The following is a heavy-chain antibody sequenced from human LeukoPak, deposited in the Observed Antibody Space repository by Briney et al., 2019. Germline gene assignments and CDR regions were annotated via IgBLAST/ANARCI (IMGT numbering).Heavy chain of an antibody. CDR3: ARLSSGWYSLSSFGY. CDR2: IYYSGST. V-gene: IGHV4-39*01. J-gene: IGHJ4*02. D-gene: IGHD6-19*01. CDR1: GGSISSSSYY. Sequence: SETLSLTCTVSGGSISSSSYYWGWIRQPPGKGLEWIVSIYYSGSTYYNPSLKSRVTISVDTSKNQFSLKLSSVTAADTAVYYCARLSSGWYSLSSFGYWGQGTLVTVSS.